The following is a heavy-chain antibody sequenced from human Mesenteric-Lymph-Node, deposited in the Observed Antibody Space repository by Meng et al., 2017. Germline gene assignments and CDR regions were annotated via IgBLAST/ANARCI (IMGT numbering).Heavy chain of an antibody. D-gene: IGHD2/OR15-2a*01. CDR2: ISPTGGSL. J-gene: IGHJ5*02. V-gene: IGHV3-11*04. CDR1: GFTLSDYY. CDR3: ARDHGFLNWFDP. Sequence: GESLKISCAASGFTLSDYYMTWIRQPPGQGLEWLASISPTGGSLYYADSVKGRFTISRDNAKNSLSHQMNSLRVEDTALYYCARDHGFLNWFDPWGQGTRVTVSS.